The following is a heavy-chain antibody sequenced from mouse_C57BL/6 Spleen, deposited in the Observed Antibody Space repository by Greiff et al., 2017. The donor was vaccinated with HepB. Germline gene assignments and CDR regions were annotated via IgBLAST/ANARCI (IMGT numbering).Heavy chain of an antibody. V-gene: IGHV2-9-1*01. CDR1: GFSLTSYA. Sequence: VKLVESGPGLVAPSQSLSITCTVSGFSLTSYAISWVRQPPGKGLEWLGVIWTGGGTNYNSALKSRLSISKDNSKSQVFLKMNSLQTDDTARYYCASSSSMMVTRYYAMDYWGQGTSVTVSS. J-gene: IGHJ4*01. D-gene: IGHD2-3*01. CDR3: ASSSSMMVTRYYAMDY. CDR2: IWTGGGT.